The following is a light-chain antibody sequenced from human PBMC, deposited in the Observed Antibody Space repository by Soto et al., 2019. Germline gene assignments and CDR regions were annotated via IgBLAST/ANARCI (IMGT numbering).Light chain of an antibody. CDR3: TSYRSTDTVV. CDR2: EVS. Sequence: QSVLTQPASVSGSPGQSITISCTGTSNDVGGYNHVSWYQQHPGKAPKLIIYEVSYRPSGVSNRFSGSKSGNTASLTISGLRAEDEADYYCTSYRSTDTVVFGGGTKLTVL. CDR1: SNDVGGYNH. V-gene: IGLV2-14*01. J-gene: IGLJ2*01.